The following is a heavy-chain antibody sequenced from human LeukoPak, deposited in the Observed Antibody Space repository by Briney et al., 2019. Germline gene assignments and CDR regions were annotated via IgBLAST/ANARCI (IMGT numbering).Heavy chain of an antibody. V-gene: IGHV4-39*07. Sequence: SETLSLTCTVSGGSISSSSYYWGWLRQPPGKGREWIGSIYYSGSTYYNPSLKSRVTISVDTSKNQFSLKLSSVTAADTAVYYCARAGRYSDYYYYYMDVRGKGSTVTVSS. CDR2: IYYSGST. D-gene: IGHD1-1*01. CDR3: ARAGRYSDYYYYYMDV. J-gene: IGHJ6*03. CDR1: GGSISSSSYY.